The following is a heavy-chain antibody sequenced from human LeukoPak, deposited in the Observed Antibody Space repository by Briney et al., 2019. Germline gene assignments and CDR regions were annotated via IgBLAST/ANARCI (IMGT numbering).Heavy chain of an antibody. V-gene: IGHV3-23*01. J-gene: IGHJ4*02. CDR2: ASGSGGST. Sequence: PGGSLRLSCVVSGITLANYGMSWVRQAPGKGLEWVAGASGSGGSTNYADSVKGRFTISRDNPKNTLYLQMNSLRAEDTAVYFCAKRGVVIRVILVGFHKEAYYFDSWGQGALVTVSS. CDR1: GITLANYG. CDR3: AKRGVVIRVILVGFHKEAYYFDS. D-gene: IGHD3-22*01.